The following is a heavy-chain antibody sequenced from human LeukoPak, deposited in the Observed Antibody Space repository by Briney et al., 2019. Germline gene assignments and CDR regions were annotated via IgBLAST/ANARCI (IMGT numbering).Heavy chain of an antibody. D-gene: IGHD4-17*01. Sequence: SETLSLTCTVSGGSISSYYWSWIRQPPGKGLEWIGYIYYSGSTNYNPSLKSRVTISVDTSKNQFSLKLRSVTAADTAVYYCARPGYGDYGMDVWGQGTTVTVSS. J-gene: IGHJ6*02. CDR3: ARPGYGDYGMDV. V-gene: IGHV4-59*08. CDR2: IYYSGST. CDR1: GGSISSYY.